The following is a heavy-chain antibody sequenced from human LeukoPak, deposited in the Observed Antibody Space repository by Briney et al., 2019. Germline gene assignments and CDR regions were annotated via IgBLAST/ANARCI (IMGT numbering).Heavy chain of an antibody. CDR3: ARDLPAAGAGYLDY. CDR1: GFTFGSYA. J-gene: IGHJ4*02. CDR2: ISGSGDKT. D-gene: IGHD6-13*01. Sequence: GGSLRLSCVASGFTFGSYAMTWVRQPPGKGLEWVAAISGSGDKTYYADSVKGRFTISRDNAKNSLFLQMNSLRDEDTAVYYCARDLPAAGAGYLDYWGQGTLVTVSS. V-gene: IGHV3-23*01.